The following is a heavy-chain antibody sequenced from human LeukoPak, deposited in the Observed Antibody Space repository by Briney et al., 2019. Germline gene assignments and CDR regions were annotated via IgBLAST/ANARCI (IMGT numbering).Heavy chain of an antibody. CDR1: GFTFSSYS. CDR3: ARDVLGPSDY. CDR2: ISGDSSYT. Sequence: GGSLRLSCAASGFTFSSYSMNWIRQAPGRGLEWVSYISGDSSYTSYADSVKGRFTISRDNAKNSLYLQMNSLRADDTAVYYCARDVLGPSDYWGQGTLVTVSS. J-gene: IGHJ4*02. V-gene: IGHV3-21*04. D-gene: IGHD3-10*02.